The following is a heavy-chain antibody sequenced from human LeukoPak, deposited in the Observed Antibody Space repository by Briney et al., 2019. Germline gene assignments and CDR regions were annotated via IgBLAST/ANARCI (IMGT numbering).Heavy chain of an antibody. Sequence: SETLSLTCTVSGGSIIGSTSYWGWIRQPPGKGLDWIGIINYSGSTYYNPSLRSRVTISVDTSKNQFSLKLNSVTASDTAVYYCARGYDYWGQGALVTVSS. CDR2: INYSGST. J-gene: IGHJ4*02. CDR3: ARGYDY. CDR1: GGSIIGSTSY. V-gene: IGHV4-39*01. D-gene: IGHD3-22*01.